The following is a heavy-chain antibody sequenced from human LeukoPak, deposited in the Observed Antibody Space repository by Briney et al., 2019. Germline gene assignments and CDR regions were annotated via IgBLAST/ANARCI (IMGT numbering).Heavy chain of an antibody. Sequence: PSETLSLTCTVSGGSVTTDYWSWSRQPPGKGLEWIGYFSYSGSTNYNPSLKSRVTISVDTSKNQFSLKLSSVTAADTAVYYCARGPLDSGYTYFDYWGQGTLVSVAS. CDR1: GGSVTTDY. J-gene: IGHJ4*02. CDR3: ARGPLDSGYTYFDY. D-gene: IGHD5-12*01. CDR2: FSYSGST. V-gene: IGHV4-59*02.